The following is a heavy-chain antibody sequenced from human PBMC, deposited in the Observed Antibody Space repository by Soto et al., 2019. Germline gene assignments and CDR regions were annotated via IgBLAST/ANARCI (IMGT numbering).Heavy chain of an antibody. CDR3: VRPDYGDYITAEYFHH. J-gene: IGHJ1*01. D-gene: IGHD4-17*01. Sequence: GGSLRLSCAASGFTFGDYYMTWIRQAPGRGLEWVAYISDTGTTIYYADSVKGRFTVSRDNAKKLLYLQMNSLRVEDTALYYCVRPDYGDYITAEYFHHWGQGTLVTVSS. CDR1: GFTFGDYY. V-gene: IGHV3-11*01. CDR2: ISDTGTTI.